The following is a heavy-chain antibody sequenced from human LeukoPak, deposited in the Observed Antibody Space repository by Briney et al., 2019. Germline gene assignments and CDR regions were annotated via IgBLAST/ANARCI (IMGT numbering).Heavy chain of an antibody. J-gene: IGHJ6*03. CDR1: GGSISSYY. D-gene: IGHD3-10*01. Sequence: KPSETLSLTCTVSGGSISSYYWSWIRQPPGKGLEWIGYIYYSGSTNYNPSLKSRVTISVDTSKNQFSLKLSSVTAADTAVYYCARDMGSYYYYMDVWGKGTTVTVSS. V-gene: IGHV4-59*01. CDR3: ARDMGSYYYYMDV. CDR2: IYYSGST.